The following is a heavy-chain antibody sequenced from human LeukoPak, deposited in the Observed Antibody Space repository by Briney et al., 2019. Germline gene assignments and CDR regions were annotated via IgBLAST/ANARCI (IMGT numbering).Heavy chain of an antibody. CDR1: GFTFSSYS. Sequence: PGGSLRLSCAASGFTFSSYSMNWVRQAPGKGLEWVSSISSSSSYIYYADSVKGRFTISRDNAKNMLYLQMNSLRAEDTAVYYCARDLLPYSSSWEYNWFDPWGQGTLVTVSS. D-gene: IGHD6-13*01. CDR3: ARDLLPYSSSWEYNWFDP. J-gene: IGHJ5*02. V-gene: IGHV3-21*01. CDR2: ISSSSSYI.